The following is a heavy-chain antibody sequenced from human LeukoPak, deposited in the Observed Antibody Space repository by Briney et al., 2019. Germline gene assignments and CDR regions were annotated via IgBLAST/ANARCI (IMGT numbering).Heavy chain of an antibody. V-gene: IGHV4-4*02. CDR3: ASSYSSTWYY. CDR1: GGSISSSNW. J-gene: IGHJ4*02. D-gene: IGHD2-2*01. Sequence: PSGTLSLTCGVSGGSISSSNWWTWVRRPPEKGLEWIGEISHSGSTNYNPSFKSRVTLSLDKSQNQFSLKLTSVTAADTAVYYCASSYSSTWYYWGQGTLVTVSS. CDR2: ISHSGST.